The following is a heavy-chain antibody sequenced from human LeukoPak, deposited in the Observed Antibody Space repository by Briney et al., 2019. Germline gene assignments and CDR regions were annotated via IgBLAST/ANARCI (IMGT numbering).Heavy chain of an antibody. Sequence: PSETLSLTCTVSGGSISSSSYYWGWIRQPPGKGLEWIGEINHSGSTNYSPSLKSRVTISVDTSKNQFSLKLSSVTAADTAVYYCARRGRYYYALWGQGTLVTVSS. V-gene: IGHV4-39*07. CDR1: GGSISSSSYY. CDR3: ARRGRYYYAL. CDR2: INHSGST. J-gene: IGHJ4*02. D-gene: IGHD3-10*01.